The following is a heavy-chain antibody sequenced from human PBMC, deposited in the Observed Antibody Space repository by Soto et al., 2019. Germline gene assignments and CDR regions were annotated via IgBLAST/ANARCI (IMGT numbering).Heavy chain of an antibody. J-gene: IGHJ5*02. V-gene: IGHV4-59*01. CDR1: GGSISTYY. Sequence: HVQLQESGPGLVKPSETLSLTCTVSGGSISTYYWSWIRQPPGKGLEWIGYIYYDGSTSYNPSLRSRVTISVDTSKNQFSLILSSVTSADTAVYYCARDQLSSGLYVWFDPRGQGTLVTVSS. CDR2: IYYDGST. D-gene: IGHD6-25*01. CDR3: ARDQLSSGLYVWFDP.